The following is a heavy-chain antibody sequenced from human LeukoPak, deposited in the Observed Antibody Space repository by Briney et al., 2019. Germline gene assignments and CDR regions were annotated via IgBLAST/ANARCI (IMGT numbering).Heavy chain of an antibody. CDR3: ASPYYGSGSYIVDP. CDR2: IYYSGST. CDR1: GGSISSSSYY. V-gene: IGHV4-39*01. J-gene: IGHJ5*02. Sequence: PSETLSLTCTVSGGSISSSSYYWGWIRQPPGKGVEWIGSIYYSGSTYYNPSLKSRVTISVDTSKNQFSLKLSSVTAADTAVYYCASPYYGSGSYIVDPWGQGTLVTVSS. D-gene: IGHD3-10*01.